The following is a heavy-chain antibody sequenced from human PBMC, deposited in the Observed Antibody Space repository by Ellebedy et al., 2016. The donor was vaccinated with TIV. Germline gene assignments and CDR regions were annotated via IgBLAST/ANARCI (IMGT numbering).Heavy chain of an antibody. CDR3: ARHGCSSNTCHRGPFDY. D-gene: IGHD2-2*02. CDR2: LYYTGST. J-gene: IGHJ4*02. V-gene: IGHV4-39*01. CDR1: GGSINSSTFY. Sequence: SETLSLXCSISGGSINSSTFYWGWIRQPPGKGLEWIGTLYYTGSTYYNPSLKSRVTISVDRSKNHFTLKLSSVTAADTAVYYCARHGCSSNTCHRGPFDYWGQGTLVTVPS.